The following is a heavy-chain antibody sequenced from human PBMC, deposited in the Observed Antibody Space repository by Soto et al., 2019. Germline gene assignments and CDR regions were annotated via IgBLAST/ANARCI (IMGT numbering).Heavy chain of an antibody. CDR3: AKDTKLEPDAFDI. CDR2: ISGSGGST. V-gene: IGHV3-23*01. Sequence: GGSLRLSCAASGSTFSSYAMHWVRQAPGKGLEWVSAISGSGGSTYYADSVKGRFTISRDNSKNTLYLQMNSLRAEDTAVYYCAKDTKLEPDAFDIWGQGTMVTVSS. J-gene: IGHJ3*02. D-gene: IGHD1-1*01. CDR1: GSTFSSYA.